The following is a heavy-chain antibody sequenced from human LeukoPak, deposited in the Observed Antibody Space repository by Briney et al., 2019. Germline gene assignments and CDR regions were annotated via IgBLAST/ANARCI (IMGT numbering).Heavy chain of an antibody. J-gene: IGHJ4*02. CDR1: GFTFSSYS. D-gene: IGHD3-10*01. Sequence: GGSLRLSCAVSGFTFSSYSMNWVRQAPGKGLEWVSSISSSSSYIYYADSVKGRFTISRDNAKNSLYLQMNSLRAEDTAVYYCARDRSRGITMARGVADYWGQGTLVTVSS. V-gene: IGHV3-21*01. CDR3: ARDRSRGITMARGVADY. CDR2: ISSSSSYI.